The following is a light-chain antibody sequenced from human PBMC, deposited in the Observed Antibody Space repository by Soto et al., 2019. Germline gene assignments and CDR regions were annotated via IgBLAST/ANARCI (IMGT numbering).Light chain of an antibody. Sequence: EIVLTQSPGTLSFSPGERATLSCRASQSVSSYSLAWYQQKPGQAPRLLIYGTSSRATGIPDRFSGSGSGTDFTLTISRLEPEDFAVYYCQQYGSSPRTFGQGTKVDIK. V-gene: IGKV3-20*01. CDR1: QSVSSYS. CDR2: GTS. CDR3: QQYGSSPRT. J-gene: IGKJ1*01.